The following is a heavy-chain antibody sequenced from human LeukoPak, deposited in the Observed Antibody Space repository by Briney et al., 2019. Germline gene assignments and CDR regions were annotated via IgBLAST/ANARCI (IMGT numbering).Heavy chain of an antibody. CDR1: GGSFSGYY. CDR3: ARGAKTYYYDSSGYYYGSMGSYYFDY. D-gene: IGHD3-22*01. Sequence: SETLSLTCAVYGGSFSGYYWSWIRQPPGKGLEWIGEINHSGSTNYNPSLKSRVTISVATSKNQFSLKLSSVTAADTAVYYCARGAKTYYYDSSGYYYGSMGSYYFDYWGQGTLVTVSS. CDR2: INHSGST. J-gene: IGHJ4*02. V-gene: IGHV4-34*01.